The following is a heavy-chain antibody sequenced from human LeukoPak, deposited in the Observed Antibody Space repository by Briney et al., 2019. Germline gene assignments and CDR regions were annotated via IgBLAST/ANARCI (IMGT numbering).Heavy chain of an antibody. CDR3: AREYYDFWSGYYNYYYYYMDV. V-gene: IGHV4-59*01. CDR2: IYYSGST. Sequence: SETLSLTCAVYGGSFSGYYWSWIRQPPGKGLEWIGYIYYSGSTNYNPPLKSRVTISVDTSKNQFSLKLSSVTAADTAVYYCAREYYDFWSGYYNYYYYYMDVWGKGTTVTVSS. D-gene: IGHD3-3*01. CDR1: GGSFSGYY. J-gene: IGHJ6*03.